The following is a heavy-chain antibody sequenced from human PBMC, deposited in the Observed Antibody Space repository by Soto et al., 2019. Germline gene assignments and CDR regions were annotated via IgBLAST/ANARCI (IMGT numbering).Heavy chain of an antibody. Sequence: SETLSLTCTVSGGSISSYYWSWIRQPPGKGLEWIGYIYYSGSTNYNPSLKSRVTISVDTSKNQFSLKLSSVTAADTAVYYCARELLWFGELGSNYYYGMDVWGQGTTVTVSS. CDR2: IYYSGST. D-gene: IGHD3-10*01. CDR1: GGSISSYY. V-gene: IGHV4-59*08. CDR3: ARELLWFGELGSNYYYGMDV. J-gene: IGHJ6*02.